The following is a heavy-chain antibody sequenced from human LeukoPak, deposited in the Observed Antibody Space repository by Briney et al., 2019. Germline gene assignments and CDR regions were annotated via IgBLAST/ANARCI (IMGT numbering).Heavy chain of an antibody. CDR1: GASIASHSW. J-gene: IGHJ3*02. CDR2: VYHSGGA. V-gene: IGHV4/OR15-8*01. D-gene: IGHD3-3*01. CDR3: ARFHTIFGVVTGFDI. Sequence: SETLSLTCAVSGASIASHSWWSWVRQPPGKGLEWIGEVYHSGGANYKPSLKSRVTISVDTSRNHFSLKLSSATAADTAVYYCARFHTIFGVVTGFDIWGQGTMVTVSS.